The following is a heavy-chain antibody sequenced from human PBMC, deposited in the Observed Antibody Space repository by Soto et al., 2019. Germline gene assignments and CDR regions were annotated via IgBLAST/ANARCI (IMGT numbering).Heavy chain of an antibody. Sequence: GASVKVSCKASGGTFSSYAISWVRQAPGQGLEWMGGIIPIFGTANYAQKFQGRVTITADESTSTAYMELSSLRSEDTAVYYCARARRTGIAAAAFFDPWGQGTLVTVS. CDR2: IIPIFGTA. CDR3: ARARRTGIAAAAFFDP. J-gene: IGHJ5*02. V-gene: IGHV1-69*13. D-gene: IGHD6-13*01. CDR1: GGTFSSYA.